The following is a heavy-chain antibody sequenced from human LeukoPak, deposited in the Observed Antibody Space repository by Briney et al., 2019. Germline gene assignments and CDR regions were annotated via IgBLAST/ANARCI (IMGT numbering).Heavy chain of an antibody. D-gene: IGHD6-6*01. CDR1: GGSISSYY. J-gene: IGHJ4*02. Sequence: SETLSLTCTVSGGSISSYYWSWIRQPPGKGLEWIGEINHSGSTNYNPSLKSRVTISVDTSKNQFSLKLSSVTAADTAVYYCARIRAGYSSSDYWGQGTLVTVSS. CDR3: ARIRAGYSSSDY. V-gene: IGHV4-34*01. CDR2: INHSGST.